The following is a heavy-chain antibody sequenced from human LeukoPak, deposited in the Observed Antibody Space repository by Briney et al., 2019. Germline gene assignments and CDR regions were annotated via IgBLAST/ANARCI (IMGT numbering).Heavy chain of an antibody. CDR1: EFTFSSYA. CDR2: ISGSGGST. J-gene: IGHJ4*02. CDR3: ANFGGYCSSTSCYGH. V-gene: IGHV3-23*01. Sequence: PGGSLRLSCAASEFTFSSYAMTWVRQAPGKGLEWVSAISGSGGSTYYADSVKGRFTISRDNSKNTLYLQMNSLRAEDTAVYYCANFGGYCSSTSCYGHWGQGTLVTVSS. D-gene: IGHD2-2*01.